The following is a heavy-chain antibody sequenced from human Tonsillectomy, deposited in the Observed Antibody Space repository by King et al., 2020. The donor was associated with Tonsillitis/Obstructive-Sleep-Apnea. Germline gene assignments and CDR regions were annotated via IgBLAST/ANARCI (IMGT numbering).Heavy chain of an antibody. V-gene: IGHV3-64D*06. D-gene: IGHD3-10*01. CDR2: ISSNGGST. Sequence: VQLVESGGGLVQPGGSLRLSCSASGFTFSSYAMHWVRQAPGKGLEYVSAISSNGGSTYYADSVKGRFTISRDNSKNTLYLQMISLRAEDTAVYYCVNGGHGYYGSGTDYWGQGTLVTVSS. CDR3: VNGGHGYYGSGTDY. J-gene: IGHJ4*02. CDR1: GFTFSSYA.